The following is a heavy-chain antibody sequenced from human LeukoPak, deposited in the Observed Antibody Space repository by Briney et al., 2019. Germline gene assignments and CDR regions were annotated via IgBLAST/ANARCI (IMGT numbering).Heavy chain of an antibody. J-gene: IGHJ5*02. CDR2: ISAYNGNT. V-gene: IGHV1-18*01. Sequence: ASVKVSCKASGYTFTSYGISWVRQAPGQGLEWMGWISAYNGNTNYAQKLQGRVTMTTDTSTSTAYMELRSLRSDDTAVYYCARTRPRGTERYYDFWSGYYSWLDPWGQGTLVTVSS. D-gene: IGHD3-3*01. CDR1: GYTFTSYG. CDR3: ARTRPRGTERYYDFWSGYYSWLDP.